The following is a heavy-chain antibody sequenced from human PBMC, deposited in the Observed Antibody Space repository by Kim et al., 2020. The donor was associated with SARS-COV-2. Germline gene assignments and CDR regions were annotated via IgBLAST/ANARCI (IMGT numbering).Heavy chain of an antibody. CDR2: INSDGSST. CDR3: ARAGYYYDSSGYVKGEAFDI. Sequence: GGSLRLSCAASGFTFSSYWMHWVRQAPGKGLVWVSRINSDGSSTSYADSVKGRFTISRDNAKNTLYLQMNSLRAEDTAVYYCARAGYYYDSSGYVKGEAFDIWGQGTMVTVSS. V-gene: IGHV3-74*01. D-gene: IGHD3-22*01. CDR1: GFTFSSYW. J-gene: IGHJ3*02.